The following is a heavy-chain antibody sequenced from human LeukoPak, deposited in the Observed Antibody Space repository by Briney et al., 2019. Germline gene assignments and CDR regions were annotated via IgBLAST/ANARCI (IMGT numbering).Heavy chain of an antibody. CDR1: GFTFSDYY. Sequence: PGGSLRLSCAASGFTFSDYYMSWIRQAPGKGLEWVSYISSSGSTIYYADSVKGRFTISRDNAKNSLYLQMNSLRAEDTAVYYCARDNSPGIRWFDPWGQGTLVTVSS. CDR2: ISSSGSTI. CDR3: ARDNSPGIRWFDP. D-gene: IGHD1-14*01. V-gene: IGHV3-11*01. J-gene: IGHJ5*02.